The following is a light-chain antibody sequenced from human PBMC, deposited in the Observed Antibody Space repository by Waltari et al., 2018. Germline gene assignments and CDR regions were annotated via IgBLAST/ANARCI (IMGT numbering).Light chain of an antibody. Sequence: QSALTHPASLSASPGQSIPISAPGTGRDIGGYNFVPWYQQHPGKAPKLMIYDDNNRPSGVSNRFSGSKSGNTASLTISGLQAEDEADYYCSSYTSSSTYVFGTGTKVTVL. CDR1: GRDIGGYNF. V-gene: IGLV2-14*03. J-gene: IGLJ1*01. CDR3: SSYTSSSTYV. CDR2: DDN.